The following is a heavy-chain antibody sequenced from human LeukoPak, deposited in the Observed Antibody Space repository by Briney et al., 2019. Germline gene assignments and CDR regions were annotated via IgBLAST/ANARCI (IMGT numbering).Heavy chain of an antibody. Sequence: QSGGSLRLSGSVSGITLSNFSMHGVPPAPGKGLKGGAFVANDGRSAAYADSVKGRFTISRDNSKNTVYLQMNSLRAEDTAVYCCARFTGGDSSGYYEDWGRGKLVIVTS. CDR3: ARFTGGDSSGYYED. J-gene: IGHJ4*02. CDR2: VANDGRSA. CDR1: GITLSNFS. V-gene: IGHV3-30*03. D-gene: IGHD3-22*01.